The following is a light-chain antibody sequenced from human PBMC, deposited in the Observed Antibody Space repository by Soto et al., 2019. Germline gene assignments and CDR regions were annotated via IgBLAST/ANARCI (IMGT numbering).Light chain of an antibody. V-gene: IGKV3-15*01. J-gene: IGKJ1*01. CDR2: GAS. CDR1: QSVSSN. CDR3: QQYNNWPPDRT. Sequence: EIVMTQSPATLSVSPGERATLSCRASQSVSSNLAWYQQKPGQAPRLLIYGASTRATGIPARFSGSGYGTEFTLTISSLQSEDFASYFCQQYNNWPPDRTFGQGTKVEIK.